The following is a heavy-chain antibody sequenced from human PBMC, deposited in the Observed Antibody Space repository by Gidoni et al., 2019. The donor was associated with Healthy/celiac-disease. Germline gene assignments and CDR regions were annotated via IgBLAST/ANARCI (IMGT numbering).Heavy chain of an antibody. CDR2: IYYSGTT. CDR1: GGSISRSSYY. Sequence: QLQLQESGPGLVKPSETLSLTCTVPGGSISRSSYYWGWVRQPPGKGLEWIGSIYYSGTTYYNPSLKSRVTISVDTSKNQFSLNLSSVTAADTAVYYCARHYYGSGDLNWGQGTLVTVSS. V-gene: IGHV4-39*01. D-gene: IGHD3-22*01. J-gene: IGHJ4*02. CDR3: ARHYYGSGDLN.